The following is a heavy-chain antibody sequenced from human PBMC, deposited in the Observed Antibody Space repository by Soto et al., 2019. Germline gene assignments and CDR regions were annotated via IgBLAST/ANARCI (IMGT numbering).Heavy chain of an antibody. J-gene: IGHJ6*03. CDR2: IVVGSGNT. V-gene: IGHV1-58*02. D-gene: IGHD2-2*01. CDR3: AADPDCSPPGCFPVCMDV. Sequence: SVKVSCKASGFTFTNSAMQWVRQARGQRLEWIGWIVVGSGNTNYAQKFQERVTITRDMSTSTAYMELSSLRSEDTAVYYCAADPDCSPPGCFPVCMDVWDKGTTVTVSS. CDR1: GFTFTNSA.